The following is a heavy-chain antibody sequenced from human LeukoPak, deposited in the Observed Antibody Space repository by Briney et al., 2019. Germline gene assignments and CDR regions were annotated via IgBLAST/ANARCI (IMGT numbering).Heavy chain of an antibody. CDR2: IYSDGSST. Sequence: GRSLRLSCAASGFTFDDYAMHWVRQAPGKGLVWVSRIYSDGSSTTYADSVQGRFTISRDNAKNTLYLQMNSLRAEDTAVYYCARPRSDARDGYWFDYWGQGTLVTVSS. V-gene: IGHV3-74*01. J-gene: IGHJ4*02. CDR3: ARPRSDARDGYWFDY. CDR1: GFTFDDYA. D-gene: IGHD5-12*01.